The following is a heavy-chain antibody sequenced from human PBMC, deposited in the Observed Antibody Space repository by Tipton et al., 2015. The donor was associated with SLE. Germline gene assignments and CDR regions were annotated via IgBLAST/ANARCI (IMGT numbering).Heavy chain of an antibody. CDR3: ARDGDGSDF. D-gene: IGHD6-25*01. J-gene: IGHJ4*02. V-gene: IGHV4-61*02. CDR2: IHTTGST. CDR1: GASLSRGDDF. Sequence: LRLSCTVSGASLSRGDDFWSWIRQSAGKGREWIGRIHTTGSTPYNPSLQSRVSMSIDTSKNQFSLRLRSLTAADTAIYYCARDGDGSDFWGQGALVTVSS.